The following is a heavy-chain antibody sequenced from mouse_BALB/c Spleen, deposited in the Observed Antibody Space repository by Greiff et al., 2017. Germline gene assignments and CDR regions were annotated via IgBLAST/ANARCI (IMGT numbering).Heavy chain of an antibody. V-gene: IGHV3-2*02. CDR3: AEDDYDDAWFAY. CDR2: ISYSGST. CDR1: GYSITSDYA. J-gene: IGHJ3*01. Sequence: EVQLQESGPGLVKPSQSLSLTCTVTGYSITSDYAWNWIRQFPGNKLEWMGYISYSGSTSYNPSLKSRISITRDTSKNQFFLQLNSVTTEDTATYYCAEDDYDDAWFAYWGQGTLVTVSA. D-gene: IGHD2-4*01.